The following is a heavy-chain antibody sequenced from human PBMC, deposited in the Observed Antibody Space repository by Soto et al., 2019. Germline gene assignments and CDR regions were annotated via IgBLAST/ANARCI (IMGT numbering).Heavy chain of an antibody. D-gene: IGHD1-26*01. CDR2: ISGSGGST. J-gene: IGHJ4*02. CDR3: AKSTQVGAYWAGGDYFDY. Sequence: GGSLRLSCAASGFTFSSYAMSWVRQAPGKGLEWVSAISGSGGSTYYADSVKGRFTISRDNSKNTLYLQMNSLRAEDTAVYYCAKSTQVGAYWAGGDYFDYWGQGTLVTVSS. CDR1: GFTFSSYA. V-gene: IGHV3-23*01.